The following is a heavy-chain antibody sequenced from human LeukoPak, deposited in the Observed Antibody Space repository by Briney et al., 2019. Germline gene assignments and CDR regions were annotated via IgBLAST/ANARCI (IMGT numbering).Heavy chain of an antibody. V-gene: IGHV3-48*04. CDR3: ARVVAAAGYY. D-gene: IGHD6-13*01. CDR1: GFTFSSYS. Sequence: GGSLRLSCAASGFTFSSYSMNWVRQAPGKGLEWVSYISSSGSTIYYADSVKGRFTISRDNAKNSLYLQMNSLRAEDTAVYYCARVVAAAGYYWGQGTLVTVSS. CDR2: ISSSGSTI. J-gene: IGHJ4*02.